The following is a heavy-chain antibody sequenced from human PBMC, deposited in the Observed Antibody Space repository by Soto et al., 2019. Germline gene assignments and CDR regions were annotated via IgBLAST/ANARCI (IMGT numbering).Heavy chain of an antibody. Sequence: GGSLRLSCAASGFTFSSYGMHWVRQAPGKGLEWVAVIWYDGSNKYYADSVKGRFTISRDNSKNTLYLQMNSLRAEDTAVYYCARDYYYDSSGNRGWFDPWGKGSLVTFS. CDR3: ARDYYYDSSGNRGWFDP. J-gene: IGHJ5*02. D-gene: IGHD3-22*01. CDR1: GFTFSSYG. CDR2: IWYDGSNK. V-gene: IGHV3-33*01.